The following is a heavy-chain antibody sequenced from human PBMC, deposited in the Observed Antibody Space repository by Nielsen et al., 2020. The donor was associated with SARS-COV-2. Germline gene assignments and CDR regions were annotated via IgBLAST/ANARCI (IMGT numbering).Heavy chain of an antibody. Sequence: ASVKVSCKVSGYTLTELSMHWVRQAPGKGLEWMGGFDPEDGETIYAQKFQGRVTMTEDTSTDTAYMELSSLRSEDTAVYYCARYDSSGYGTGAFDIWGQGTMVTVSS. CDR3: ARYDSSGYGTGAFDI. J-gene: IGHJ3*02. D-gene: IGHD3-22*01. V-gene: IGHV1-24*01. CDR1: GYTLTELS. CDR2: FDPEDGET.